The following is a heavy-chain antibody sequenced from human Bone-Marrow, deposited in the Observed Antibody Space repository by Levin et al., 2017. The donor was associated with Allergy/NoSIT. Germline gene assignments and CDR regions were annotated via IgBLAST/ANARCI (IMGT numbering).Heavy chain of an antibody. CDR3: ARVTDSDWLSHGHIDY. Sequence: PGGSLRLSCTASGFSFGDYAMSWFRQAPGKGLEWVGFIRSKAYGGAREYAASVKGRFTISRDDSKSVAYLQMDSLKFEDTAVFYCARVTDSDWLSHGHIDYWGQGTLVTVSS. CDR1: GFSFGDYA. J-gene: IGHJ4*02. V-gene: IGHV3-49*03. CDR2: IRSKAYGGAR. D-gene: IGHD3-9*01.